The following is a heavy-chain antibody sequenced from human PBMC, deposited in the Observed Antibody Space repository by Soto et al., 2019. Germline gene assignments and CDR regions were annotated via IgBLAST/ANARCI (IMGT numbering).Heavy chain of an antibody. J-gene: IGHJ6*02. D-gene: IGHD4-17*01. Sequence: SQTLSLTCAISGDSVSSNSAAWNWIRQSPSRGLEWLGRTYYRSKWYNDYAVSVKSRITINPDTSKNQFSLQLNSVTPEDTAVYYCARDRIEAYGNYYYYYGMDVWGQGTTVTVSS. CDR2: TYYRSKWYN. CDR1: GDSVSSNSAA. V-gene: IGHV6-1*01. CDR3: ARDRIEAYGNYYYYYGMDV.